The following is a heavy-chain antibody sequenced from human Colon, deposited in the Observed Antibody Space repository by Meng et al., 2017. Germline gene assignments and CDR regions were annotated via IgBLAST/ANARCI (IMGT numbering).Heavy chain of an antibody. CDR1: GFTFSTAW. J-gene: IGHJ4*02. V-gene: IGHV3-7*01. CDR2: IKEDGSAQ. D-gene: IGHD2-15*01. CDR3: ARDPPVGGAYFDH. Sequence: GESLKISCAASGFTFSTAWMNWVRQAPGKGLEWVANIKEDGSAQNYVDSVRGRFTISRDNAKNSMYLQMNSLRAEDTAVYYCARDPPVGGAYFDHWGQGTLVTVSS.